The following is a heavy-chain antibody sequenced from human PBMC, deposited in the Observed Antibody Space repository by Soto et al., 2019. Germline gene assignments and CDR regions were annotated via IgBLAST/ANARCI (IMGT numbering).Heavy chain of an antibody. CDR2: ISAYNGNT. D-gene: IGHD3-22*01. Sequence: ASVKVSCKASGYTFTSYGISWVRQAPGQGLEWMGWISAYNGNTSYAQNLQGRVTMTTDTSTSTAYMELRSLRSDDTAVYYCARDYYDSGVPRPQVPFDYWGQGSLVTVSS. CDR1: GYTFTSYG. V-gene: IGHV1-18*01. CDR3: ARDYYDSGVPRPQVPFDY. J-gene: IGHJ4*02.